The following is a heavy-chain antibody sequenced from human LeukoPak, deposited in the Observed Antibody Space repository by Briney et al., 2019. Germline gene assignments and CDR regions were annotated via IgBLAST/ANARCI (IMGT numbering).Heavy chain of an antibody. CDR3: AKSPVLRFLEWSTAPDAFDI. V-gene: IGHV3-23*01. D-gene: IGHD3-3*01. CDR1: GFTFGSYA. CDR2: ISGSGGST. Sequence: QPGGSLRLSCAASGFTFGSYAMSWVRQAPGKGLEWVSAISGSGGSTYYADSVKGRFTLSRDNSKNTLYLRMNSLRAEDTAVYYCAKSPVLRFLEWSTAPDAFDIWGQGTMVTVSS. J-gene: IGHJ3*02.